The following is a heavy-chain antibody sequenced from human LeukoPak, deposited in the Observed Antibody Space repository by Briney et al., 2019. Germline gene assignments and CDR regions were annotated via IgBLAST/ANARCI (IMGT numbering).Heavy chain of an antibody. D-gene: IGHD3-22*01. Sequence: GGSLRLSCAASGFTFSDYYMSWIRQAPGKGMEWVSYISSGGSTIFYADSVQGRFTISGDNAKNSLYLQMNSLRAEDTAVYYCARKYYYDSRGYYFWGQGTLVTVSS. V-gene: IGHV3-11*01. CDR1: GFTFSDYY. CDR3: ARKYYYDSRGYYF. J-gene: IGHJ4*02. CDR2: ISSGGSTI.